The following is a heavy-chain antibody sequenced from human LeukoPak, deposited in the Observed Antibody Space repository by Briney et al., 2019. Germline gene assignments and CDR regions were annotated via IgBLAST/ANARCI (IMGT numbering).Heavy chain of an antibody. CDR3: AKDPAYSSSTFGWFDP. V-gene: IGHV3-23*01. CDR1: GFTFNSYA. D-gene: IGHD6-13*01. Sequence: GGSLRLSCAASGFTFNSYAMSWVRQAPGKGLEWVSAISGSGGSTYYADSVKGRFTISRDNSKNTLYLQMNSLRAEDTAVYYCAKDPAYSSSTFGWFDPWGQGTLVTVSS. J-gene: IGHJ5*02. CDR2: ISGSGGST.